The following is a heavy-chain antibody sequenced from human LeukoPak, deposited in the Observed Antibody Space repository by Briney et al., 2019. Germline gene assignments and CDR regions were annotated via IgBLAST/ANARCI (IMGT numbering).Heavy chain of an antibody. J-gene: IGHJ4*02. CDR1: GYIFTGYY. CDR2: INTNTGNP. V-gene: IGHV7-4-1*02. D-gene: IGHD2-8*01. CDR3: ASFFCTSGLCYYLDY. Sequence: GASVKVSCKASGYIFTGYYMHWVRQAPGQGLEWMGWINTNTGNPTYAQGFTGRFVFSLDTSDNTAYLQISSLQAEDTAVYYCASFFCTSGLCYYLDYWGQGTLVTVSS.